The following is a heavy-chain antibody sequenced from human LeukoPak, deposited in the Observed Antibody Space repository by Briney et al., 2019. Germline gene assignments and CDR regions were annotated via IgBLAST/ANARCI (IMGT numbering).Heavy chain of an antibody. V-gene: IGHV1-2*02. CDR1: GYTFTGYY. CDR3: ARTPAFTLFITEFDY. Sequence: ASVKVSCKASGYTFTGYYMHWVRQAPGQGLEWMGWMNPNSGDTNYAQKFQGRVTMTRDTSIRTAYMELSRLRSDDTAVYYCARTPAFTLFITEFDYWGQGTLVTVSS. CDR2: MNPNSGDT. D-gene: IGHD3-22*01. J-gene: IGHJ4*02.